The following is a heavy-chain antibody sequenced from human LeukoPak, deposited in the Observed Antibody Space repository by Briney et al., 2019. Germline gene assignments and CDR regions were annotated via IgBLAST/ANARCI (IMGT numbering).Heavy chain of an antibody. V-gene: IGHV3-48*02. Sequence: GGSLRLSCAASGFTFSAYSMNWVRHAPGKGRDWVSYISSRSFTIYYADSVKGRFTISRDNAKNSLYLEMNSLRDEDTAVYYCARSVIAVAGYDAFDIWGQGTVVTVSS. CDR2: ISSRSFTI. CDR1: GFTFSAYS. J-gene: IGHJ3*02. D-gene: IGHD6-19*01. CDR3: ARSVIAVAGYDAFDI.